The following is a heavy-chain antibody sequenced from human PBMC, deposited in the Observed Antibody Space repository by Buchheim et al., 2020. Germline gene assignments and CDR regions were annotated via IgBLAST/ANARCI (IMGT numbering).Heavy chain of an antibody. Sequence: QVQLQQWGAGLLKPSETLSLTCAVYGGSFSGYYWSWIHQPPGKGLEWIGEINHSGSTNYNPSLKSRVTISVDTSKNQFALKLSSVTAADTAVYYCARGPRLAAYYYYGMDVGGQGTT. CDR1: GGSFSGYY. J-gene: IGHJ6*02. CDR2: INHSGST. V-gene: IGHV4-34*01. CDR3: ARGPRLAAYYYYGMDV. D-gene: IGHD6-25*01.